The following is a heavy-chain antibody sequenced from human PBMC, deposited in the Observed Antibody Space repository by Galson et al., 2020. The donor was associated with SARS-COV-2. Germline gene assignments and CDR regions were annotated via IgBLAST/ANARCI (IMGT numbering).Heavy chain of an antibody. CDR2: VNPNTVAM. Sequence: ASVKVSCQASGYSFTGYYIHWVRQAPGEGLEWMGWVNPNTVAMSNKKRFQGRVTMTRDTSISTAYMELTRLTSDDTAVYYCARDRISAPDDFDYWGQGTLVTVSS. CDR1: GYSFTGYY. V-gene: IGHV1-2*02. D-gene: IGHD6-13*01. CDR3: ARDRISAPDDFDY. J-gene: IGHJ4*02.